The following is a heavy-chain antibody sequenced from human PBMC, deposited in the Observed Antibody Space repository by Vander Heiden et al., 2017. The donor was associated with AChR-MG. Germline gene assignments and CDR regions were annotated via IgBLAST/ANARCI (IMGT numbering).Heavy chain of an antibody. CDR3: ARVYGSQSSSGGYYYYYGMDV. V-gene: IGHV4-59*01. CDR2: IYYSGST. Sequence: QVQLQESGPGLVKPSETLSLTCTVSGGSISSYYWSWIRQPPGKGLEWIGYIYYSGSTNYNPSLKSRVTISVDTSKNQFSLKLSSVTAADTAVYYCARVYGSQSSSGGYYYYYGMDVWGQGTTVTVSS. D-gene: IGHD6-6*01. J-gene: IGHJ6*02. CDR1: GGSISSYY.